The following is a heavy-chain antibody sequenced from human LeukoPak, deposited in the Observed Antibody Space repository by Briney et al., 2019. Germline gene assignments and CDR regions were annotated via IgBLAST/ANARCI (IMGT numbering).Heavy chain of an antibody. J-gene: IGHJ4*02. V-gene: IGHV1-18*01. CDR1: GYTFTSYG. Sequence: GASVKVSCKASGYTFTSYGISWVRQAPAQGLEWMGWITAYNDNTNYPQKLQGRVTMTTETSTSTAYMELRSLRYDDTAVYYCARALLWFGEPSHIDYWGQGTLVTASS. CDR3: ARALLWFGEPSHIDY. D-gene: IGHD3-10*01. CDR2: ITAYNDNT.